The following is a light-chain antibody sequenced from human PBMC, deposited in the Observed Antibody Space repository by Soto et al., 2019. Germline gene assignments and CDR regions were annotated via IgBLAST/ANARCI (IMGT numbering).Light chain of an antibody. J-gene: IGLJ2*01. CDR2: NDR. Sequence: SYELTQPPSVSVAPGQTARITCGGNKIGSKSVHWYQQKPGQAPVLVVYNDRDRPSRIPERFSGSNSGNTATLTISRVEAGDEADYYCQMWDSSSNHPVVFGGGTKLTVL. V-gene: IGLV3-21*02. CDR1: KIGSKS. CDR3: QMWDSSSNHPVV.